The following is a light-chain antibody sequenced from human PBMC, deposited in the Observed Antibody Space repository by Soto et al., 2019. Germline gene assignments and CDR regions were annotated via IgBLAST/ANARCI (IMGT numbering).Light chain of an antibody. CDR2: GAS. Sequence: EIVLTQSPGTLSLSPGERATLSCRASQSVSSSYLAWYQQQPGQAPRLLIYGASSMATGIPDGISGSGSGTDSTLTISKLEREEFTVSYWQQYGSAAWYTFGQGNKLAIK. CDR1: QSVSSSY. J-gene: IGKJ2*01. CDR3: QQYGSAAWYT. V-gene: IGKV3-20*01.